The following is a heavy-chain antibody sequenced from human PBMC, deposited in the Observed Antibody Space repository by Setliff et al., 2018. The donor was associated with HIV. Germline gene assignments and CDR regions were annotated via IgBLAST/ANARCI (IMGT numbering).Heavy chain of an antibody. D-gene: IGHD3-22*01. CDR1: GYSFTSYW. J-gene: IGHJ4*02. CDR3: ARLLSVGYYSYYFDY. Sequence: LGESLKISCKGSGYSFTSYWIGWVRQMPGKGLEWMGIIYPADSDTRYSPSFQGQVTISADKSISTAYLQWSSLKASGTAMYYCARLLSVGYYSYYFDYWGQGTLVTVSS. CDR2: IYPADSDT. V-gene: IGHV5-51*01.